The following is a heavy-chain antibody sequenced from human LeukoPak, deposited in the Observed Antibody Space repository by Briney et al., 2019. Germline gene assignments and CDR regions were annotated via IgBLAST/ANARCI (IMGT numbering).Heavy chain of an antibody. V-gene: IGHV1-2*06. CDR2: INSNSCGT. Sequence: ASVKVSCKASVYTFTGYYMHWVRQAPGQGLEWMGRINSNSCGTNYAQKFQGRVTMTRETSLSTAYTERSRLRYDGTAVCYCARDGSGSYYNCFDYGGQGTLVTVSS. J-gene: IGHJ4*02. CDR1: VYTFTGYY. CDR3: ARDGSGSYYNCFDY. D-gene: IGHD3-10*01.